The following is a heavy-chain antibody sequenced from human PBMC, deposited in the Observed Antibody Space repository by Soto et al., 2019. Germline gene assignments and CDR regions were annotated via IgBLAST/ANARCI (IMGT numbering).Heavy chain of an antibody. D-gene: IGHD3-16*01. V-gene: IGHV3-30*18. Sequence: PGGSLRLSCAASGFTFSSYGMHWVRHAPGKGLEWVAVISYDGSDKYYADSVKGRFTISRDNSKNTLYLQMNSLRAEDTAVYYCAKLLAGGSDAFDIWGQGTMVTVSS. J-gene: IGHJ3*02. CDR2: ISYDGSDK. CDR1: GFTFSSYG. CDR3: AKLLAGGSDAFDI.